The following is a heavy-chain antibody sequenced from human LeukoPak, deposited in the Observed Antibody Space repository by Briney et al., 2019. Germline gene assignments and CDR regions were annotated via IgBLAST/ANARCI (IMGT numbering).Heavy chain of an antibody. CDR2: IYHTGNT. V-gene: IGHV4-30-2*01. Sequence: SQTLSLTCAVSGGSICSGDYSWSWIRQPPGNGLEWIGYIYHTGNTNYNPSLKSRVTISVARSKNQFSLRLSSVTAADTAVYYCARARESMATAGSYFDYWGQGTLVTVSS. D-gene: IGHD6-13*01. J-gene: IGHJ4*02. CDR1: GGSICSGDYS. CDR3: ARARESMATAGSYFDY.